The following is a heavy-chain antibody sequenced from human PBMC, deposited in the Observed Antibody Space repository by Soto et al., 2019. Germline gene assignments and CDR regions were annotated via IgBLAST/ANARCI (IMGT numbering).Heavy chain of an antibody. V-gene: IGHV6-1*01. J-gene: IGHJ6*03. CDR1: GDSVSGNRAA. CDR2: TYYRSKWYI. CDR3: ATGMLIRGHHYYMDV. D-gene: IGHD3-10*01. Sequence: SQTLSLTCVISGDSVSGNRAAWNWIRQSPSRGLEWLGRTYYRSKWYIEYAPSVTGRMTINPDTSKNQFSLQLNSVTPEDTAVYYCATGMLIRGHHYYMDVCGQGTSVTVS.